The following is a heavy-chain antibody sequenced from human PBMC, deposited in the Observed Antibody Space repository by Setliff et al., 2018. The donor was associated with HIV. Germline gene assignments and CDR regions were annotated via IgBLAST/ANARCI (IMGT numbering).Heavy chain of an antibody. CDR2: IYHSGRT. CDR3: ARDQPQDYDSLTGYYTGRYFDY. D-gene: IGHD3-9*01. V-gene: IGHV4-39*07. CDR1: GGSISSNSYY. Sequence: LSLTCTVSGGSISSNSYYWGWIRQPPGKGLEWIGSIYHSGRTYYNPSLKSRVTISVDTSKNQFSLKLTSVTAADAAVYYCARDQPQDYDSLTGYYTGRYFDYWGRGTLVTVSS. J-gene: IGHJ4*02.